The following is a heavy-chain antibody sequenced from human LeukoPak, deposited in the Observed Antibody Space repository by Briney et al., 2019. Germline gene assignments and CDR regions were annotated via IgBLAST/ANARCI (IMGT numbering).Heavy chain of an antibody. V-gene: IGHV1-18*01. D-gene: IGHD3-10*01. Sequence: ASVKVSCKASGYTFASYGVTWVRQAPGQGLEWMGWISTYNGNTNYAQKLQGRVTMTTDTSTSTAYMELRSLRSDDTAVYYCARQVDSTMALPDYCGDGTLVTVSS. CDR3: ARQVDSTMALPDY. CDR2: ISTYNGNT. CDR1: GYTFASYG. J-gene: IGHJ4*01.